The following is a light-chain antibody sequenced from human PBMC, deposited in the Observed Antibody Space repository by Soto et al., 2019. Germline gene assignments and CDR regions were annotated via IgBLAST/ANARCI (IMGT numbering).Light chain of an antibody. CDR1: SSDIGGYNY. CDR3: CSYAGSYTHV. J-gene: IGLJ1*01. V-gene: IGLV2-11*01. Sequence: QSALTQPRSVSGSPGQSVTISCTGTSSDIGGYNYVSWYQQHPGEAPKLMIYDVIKRPSGVPDRFSGSKSGNTASLTIYGLQAEDEADYYCCSYAGSYTHVFGTGTKLTVL. CDR2: DVI.